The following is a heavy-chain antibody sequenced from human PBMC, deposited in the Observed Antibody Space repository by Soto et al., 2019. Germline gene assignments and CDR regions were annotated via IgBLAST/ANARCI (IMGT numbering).Heavy chain of an antibody. Sequence: SETLSLTCAVSGGSISSGGYSWSWIRQPPGKGLEWIGYIYHSGSTYYNPSLKSRVTISVDRSKNQFSLKLSSVTAADTAVYYCARSPYYGMDVWGQGTTVTVSS. V-gene: IGHV4-30-2*01. CDR3: ARSPYYGMDV. J-gene: IGHJ6*02. CDR2: IYHSGST. CDR1: GGSISSGGYS.